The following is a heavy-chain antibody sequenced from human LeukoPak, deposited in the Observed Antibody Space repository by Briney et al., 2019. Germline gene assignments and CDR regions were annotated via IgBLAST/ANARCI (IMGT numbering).Heavy chain of an antibody. D-gene: IGHD4-23*01. CDR2: ISSSSSYI. CDR3: ARSDVRGYGGKHFDY. CDR1: GFTFSSYS. V-gene: IGHV3-21*01. Sequence: GGSLRLSCAASGFTFSSYSMNWVRQAPGKGLEWVSSISSSSSYIYYADSVKGRFTISRDNAKNSLYLQMNTLRAEDTAVYYCARSDVRGYGGKHFDYWGQGTLVTVSS. J-gene: IGHJ4*02.